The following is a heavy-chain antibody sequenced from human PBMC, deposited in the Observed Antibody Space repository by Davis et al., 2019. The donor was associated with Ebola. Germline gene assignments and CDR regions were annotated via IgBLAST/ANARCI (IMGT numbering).Heavy chain of an antibody. CDR2: INPNSGGT. CDR1: GYTFTGYY. V-gene: IGHV1-2*02. CDR3: ARVGETYYYGSGSPDY. J-gene: IGHJ4*02. Sequence: ASVKVSCKASGYTFTGYYMHWVRQAPGQGLEWMGWINPNSGGTNYAQKFQGRVTMTRDTSISTAYMELSRLRSDDTAVYYCARVGETYYYGSGSPDYWGQGTLVTVSS. D-gene: IGHD3-10*01.